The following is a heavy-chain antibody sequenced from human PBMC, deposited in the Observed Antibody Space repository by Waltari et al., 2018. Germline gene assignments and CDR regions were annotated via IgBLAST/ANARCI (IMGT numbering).Heavy chain of an antibody. D-gene: IGHD1-26*01. Sequence: EVQLVESGGGLVQPGESLRLSCAASGFTFSSYAMSWVRKAPGQGLEWVSAISGSGGSTYYADSVKGRFTISRDNSKNTLYLQMNSLRAEDTAVYYCAKEVEREWELLGVYYYYGMDVWGQGTTVTVSS. CDR3: AKEVEREWELLGVYYYYGMDV. V-gene: IGHV3-23*04. CDR1: GFTFSSYA. CDR2: ISGSGGST. J-gene: IGHJ6*02.